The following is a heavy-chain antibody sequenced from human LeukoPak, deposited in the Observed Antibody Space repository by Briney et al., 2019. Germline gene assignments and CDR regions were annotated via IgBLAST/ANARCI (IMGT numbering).Heavy chain of an antibody. CDR2: INHSGST. D-gene: IGHD3-22*01. J-gene: IGHJ4*02. CDR1: GGSFSGYY. Sequence: SETLSLTCAVYGGSFSGYYWSWIRQPPGKGLEWIGEINHSGSTNYNPSLKSRVTISVDTSKNQFSLKLSSVTAADTAVYYCARVVSGFTYYFDYWGQGTLVTVSS. CDR3: ARVVSGFTYYFDY. V-gene: IGHV4-34*01.